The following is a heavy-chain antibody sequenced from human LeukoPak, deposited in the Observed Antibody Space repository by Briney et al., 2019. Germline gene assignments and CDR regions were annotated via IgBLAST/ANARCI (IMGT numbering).Heavy chain of an antibody. J-gene: IGHJ4*02. CDR2: INAGNGNT. D-gene: IGHD4-17*01. Sequence: ASVKVSCKASGYTFTSYAMHWVRQAPGQRLEWMGWINAGNGNTKYSQKFQGRVTITRDTSASTAYMELSSLRSEDTAVYYCARAAYGDYVGDNLDYWGQGTLVTVSS. CDR1: GYTFTSYA. V-gene: IGHV1-3*01. CDR3: ARAAYGDYVGDNLDY.